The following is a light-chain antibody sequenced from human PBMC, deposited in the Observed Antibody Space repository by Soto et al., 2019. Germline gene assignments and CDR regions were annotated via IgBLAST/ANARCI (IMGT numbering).Light chain of an antibody. V-gene: IGKV1-6*01. J-gene: IGKJ1*01. CDR3: LQDYNYPWT. CDR2: AAS. Sequence: IQMTQSPSTLSVSVGDRVTIAFLASQTISSWLAWYQQKPGKAPKLLIYAASSLQSGVPSRFSGSGSGTDFTLTISSLQPEDFATYYCLQDYNYPWTFGQGTKVDNK. CDR1: QTISSW.